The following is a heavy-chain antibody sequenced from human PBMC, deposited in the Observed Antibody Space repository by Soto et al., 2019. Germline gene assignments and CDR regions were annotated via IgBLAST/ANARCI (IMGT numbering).Heavy chain of an antibody. D-gene: IGHD3-16*01. CDR1: GGSISDYQ. CDR3: ARMRGLGEISPYLDY. V-gene: IGHV4-59*01. CDR2: IYYSGRP. J-gene: IGHJ4*02. Sequence: QVQLQESGPGLVQPSETLSLTCSISGGSISDYQWNWIRQPPGQGLEWIGYIYYSGRPNYNPPLKRRLTISLDTSTRQFSRTLRCVSAAATAVYYCARMRGLGEISPYLDYWGQGALVTVSS.